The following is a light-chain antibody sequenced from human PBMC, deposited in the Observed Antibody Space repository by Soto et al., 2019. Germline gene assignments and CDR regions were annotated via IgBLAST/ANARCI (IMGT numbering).Light chain of an antibody. Sequence: QSALRQPPSASGSPGQAVTVSCTGTSSDIGGYNYVSWYQQHPGKAPKLIIYEVSERPSGVPDRFSGSKSGDTASLTVSGLQAEDEADYYCSSYAGSNNFCVFGTGTKVTVL. CDR2: EVS. CDR3: SSYAGSNNFCV. CDR1: SSDIGGYNY. V-gene: IGLV2-8*01. J-gene: IGLJ1*01.